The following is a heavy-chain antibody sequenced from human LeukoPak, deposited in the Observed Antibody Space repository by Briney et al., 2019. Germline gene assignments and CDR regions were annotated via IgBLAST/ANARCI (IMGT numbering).Heavy chain of an antibody. J-gene: IGHJ4*02. D-gene: IGHD4-23*01. Sequence: SETLSLTCAVSGYSISSGYYWGWIRQPPGKGLEWIGSMYHSGSTYYNPSLKSRVTISVDTSKNQFSLQLSSVTAADTAVYYCARPMTDYGGNTFFDYWGQGTLVTVSS. V-gene: IGHV4-38-2*01. CDR2: MYHSGST. CDR1: GYSISSGYY. CDR3: ARPMTDYGGNTFFDY.